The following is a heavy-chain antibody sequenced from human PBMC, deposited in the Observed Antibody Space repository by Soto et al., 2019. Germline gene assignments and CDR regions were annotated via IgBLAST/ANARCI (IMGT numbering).Heavy chain of an antibody. J-gene: IGHJ4*02. Sequence: QVQLEESGGGVVQPGRSLRLSCEASGFTFNTYSTHWVRQPPGKGLEWLAAIWYDGTQKYYADSVKGRFIISRDNSKKTLYLEMNSLRAEDTAVYYYARAGGTTVTGLWHFDSWGQGTLVTVSS. D-gene: IGHD4-17*01. CDR1: GFTFNTYS. V-gene: IGHV3-33*01. CDR2: IWYDGTQK. CDR3: ARAGGTTVTGLWHFDS.